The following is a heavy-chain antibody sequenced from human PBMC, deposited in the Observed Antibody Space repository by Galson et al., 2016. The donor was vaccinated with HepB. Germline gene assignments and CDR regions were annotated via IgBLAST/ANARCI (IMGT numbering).Heavy chain of an antibody. J-gene: IGHJ5*01. CDR2: INPGGGST. CDR3: ARDFASSPGDIVGVAAARNWFDS. D-gene: IGHD2-15*01. CDR1: GDSFTNYF. V-gene: IGHV1-46*01. Sequence: SVKVSCKASGDSFTNYFIHWVRQAPGQGLEWVGLINPGGGSTFYAQKFRGRVTLTRDAAASTVFMEVSSLTSEDTAVYYCARDFASSPGDIVGVAAARNWFDSWGQGTLVTVSS.